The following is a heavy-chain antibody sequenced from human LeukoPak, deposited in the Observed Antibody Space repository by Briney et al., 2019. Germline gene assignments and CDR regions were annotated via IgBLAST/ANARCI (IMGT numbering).Heavy chain of an antibody. Sequence: ASVKVSCKVSGYTLTELSMHWVRQATGQGLEWMGWMNPNSGNTGYAQKFQGRVTMTRNTSISTAYMELSSLRSEDTAVYYCARGGGFDPWGQGTLVTVSS. J-gene: IGHJ5*02. CDR2: MNPNSGNT. CDR1: GYTLTELS. D-gene: IGHD3-3*01. CDR3: ARGGGFDP. V-gene: IGHV1-8*01.